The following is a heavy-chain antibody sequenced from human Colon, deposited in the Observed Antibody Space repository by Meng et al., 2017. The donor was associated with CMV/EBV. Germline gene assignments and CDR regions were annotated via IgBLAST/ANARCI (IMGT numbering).Heavy chain of an antibody. V-gene: IGHV3-74*01. CDR2: INSDDSST. CDR1: GFTFSTYW. D-gene: IGHD1-26*01. J-gene: IGHJ4*02. Sequence: GESLKISCAASGFTFSTYWMHWVRQAPGKGLVWVSRINSDDSSTNYADSVKGRFTISRDNAKNTLYLQMNSLRAEGTAVYYCARDRGGSYYGGVDYWGQGTLVTVSS. CDR3: ARDRGGSYYGGVDY.